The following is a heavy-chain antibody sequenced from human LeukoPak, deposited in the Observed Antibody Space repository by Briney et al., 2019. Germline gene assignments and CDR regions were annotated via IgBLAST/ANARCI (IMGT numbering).Heavy chain of an antibody. CDR2: IIPIFDTA. Sequence: AASVKVSCKASGGTFSSYAISWVRQAPGQGLEWMGGIIPIFDTANYAQKFQGRVTITADESTSTAYMELSSLRSEDTAVYYCASSRSSGWAISGYWGQGTLVTVSS. CDR1: GGTFSSYA. J-gene: IGHJ4*02. D-gene: IGHD6-19*01. CDR3: ASSRSSGWAISGY. V-gene: IGHV1-69*01.